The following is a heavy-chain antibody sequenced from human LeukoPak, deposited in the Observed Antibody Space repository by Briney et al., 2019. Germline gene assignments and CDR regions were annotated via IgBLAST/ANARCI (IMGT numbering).Heavy chain of an antibody. CDR1: GFTFSHDW. D-gene: IGHD3-10*01. V-gene: IGHV3-20*01. Sequence: GGSLRLSCAASGFTFSHDWMSWVRQAPGKGLEWVSGINCNGGSTGYADSVKGRFTISRDNAKNSLYLQMNSLRAEDTALYHCARVTADWGFGELPTYGMDVWGQGTTVTVSS. J-gene: IGHJ6*02. CDR3: ARVTADWGFGELPTYGMDV. CDR2: INCNGGST.